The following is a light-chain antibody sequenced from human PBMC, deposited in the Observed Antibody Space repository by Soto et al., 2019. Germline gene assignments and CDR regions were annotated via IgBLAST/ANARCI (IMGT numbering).Light chain of an antibody. CDR1: QSISSW. V-gene: IGKV1-5*03. J-gene: IGKJ2*01. Sequence: DIQMTQSPSTLSASVGDRVTITCRASQSISSWLAWYQQKPGKAPKLLIYKASSLESGVPSRFSGSGSGTEFTLTISSLPPDDFATYYCQQYNSYRYTFGQGTKLEIK. CDR3: QQYNSYRYT. CDR2: KAS.